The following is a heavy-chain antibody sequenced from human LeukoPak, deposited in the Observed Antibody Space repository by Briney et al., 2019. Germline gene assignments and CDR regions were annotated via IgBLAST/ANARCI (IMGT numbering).Heavy chain of an antibody. V-gene: IGHV4-34*01. CDR3: ARPNKRVWSGYYHDAFDI. Sequence: PSETLPLTCAVYGGSFSGYYWSWIRQPPGKGLEWIGEINHSGSTNYNPSLKSRVTISVDTPKNQFSLKLSSVTAADTAVYYCARPNKRVWSGYYHDAFDIWGQGTMVTVSS. D-gene: IGHD3-3*01. J-gene: IGHJ3*02. CDR1: GGSFSGYY. CDR2: INHSGST.